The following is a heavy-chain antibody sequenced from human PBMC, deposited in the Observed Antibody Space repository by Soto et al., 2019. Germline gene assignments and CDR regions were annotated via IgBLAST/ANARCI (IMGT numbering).Heavy chain of an antibody. CDR3: ARDYNYYGSGSYYYGMDV. CDR2: INSDGSST. J-gene: IGHJ6*02. D-gene: IGHD3-10*01. Sequence: EVRLVESGGGLVQPGGSLRLSCAASGFTFSSYWMHWVRQAPGKGLVWVSRINSDGSSTSYADSVKGRFTISRDNAKNTLYLQMNSLRAEDTAVYYCARDYNYYGSGSYYYGMDVWGQGTTVTVSS. CDR1: GFTFSSYW. V-gene: IGHV3-74*01.